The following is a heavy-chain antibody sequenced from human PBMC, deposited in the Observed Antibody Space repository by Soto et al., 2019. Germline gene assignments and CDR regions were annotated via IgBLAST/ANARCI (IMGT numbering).Heavy chain of an antibody. J-gene: IGHJ4*02. V-gene: IGHV2-5*02. Sequence: QITLKESGPALVKPTQTLTLTCSFSGFSLSTRGVGVGWIRQPPGKALEWLALIFWDDDKWYSPSLRSRLTITGDTSTNQGVLTMPNMDPVDTATYDCANRSRGYADSFGQWGQGTQVTVSS. D-gene: IGHD5-12*01. CDR2: IFWDDDK. CDR1: GFSLSTRGVG. CDR3: ANRSRGYADSFGQ.